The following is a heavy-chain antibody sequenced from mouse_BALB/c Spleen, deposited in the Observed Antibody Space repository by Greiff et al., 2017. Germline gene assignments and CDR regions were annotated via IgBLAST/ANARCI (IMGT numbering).Heavy chain of an antibody. V-gene: IGHV2-9*02. CDR3: ARDEYYGNYLFDY. J-gene: IGHJ2*01. CDR2: IWAGGST. CDR1: GFSLTSYG. D-gene: IGHD2-1*01. Sequence: VQVVESGPGLVAPSQSLSITCTVSGFSLTSYGVHWVRQPPGKGLEWLGVIWAGGSTHYNSALMSRLSISKDNSKSQVFLKMNSLQTDDTAMYYCARDEYYGNYLFDYWGQGTTLTVSS.